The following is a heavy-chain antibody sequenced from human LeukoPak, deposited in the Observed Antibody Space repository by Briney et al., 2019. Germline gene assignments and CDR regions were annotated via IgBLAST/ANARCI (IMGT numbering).Heavy chain of an antibody. CDR2: IYSGGST. CDR1: GFTVSTNY. D-gene: IGHD2-15*01. V-gene: IGHV3-53*05. CDR3: ARAGLLVVYYFDY. Sequence: PGGSLRLSCAASGFTVSTNYMTWVRQAPGKGLEWVSVIYSGGSTYYADSVKGRFTISRDNSKNTLYLQMNSLRAEDTAVYYCARAGLLVVYYFDYWGQGTLVTVSS. J-gene: IGHJ4*02.